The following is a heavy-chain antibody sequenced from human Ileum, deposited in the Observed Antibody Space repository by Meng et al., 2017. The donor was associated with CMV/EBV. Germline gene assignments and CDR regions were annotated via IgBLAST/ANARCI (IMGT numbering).Heavy chain of an antibody. Sequence: SETLSLTCTVSGGSISSSSYYWGWIRQPPGKGLEWIGSIYYSGSTYYNPSLKSRVTISVDTSKNQFSLKLSSVTAADTAVYYCARQRGDIVVVPAAYFDYWGQGTLVTVSS. D-gene: IGHD2-2*01. CDR2: IYYSGST. CDR3: ARQRGDIVVVPAAYFDY. J-gene: IGHJ4*02. CDR1: GGSISSSSYY. V-gene: IGHV4-39*01.